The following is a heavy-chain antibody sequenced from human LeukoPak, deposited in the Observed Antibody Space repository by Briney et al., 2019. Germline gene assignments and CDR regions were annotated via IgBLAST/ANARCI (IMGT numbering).Heavy chain of an antibody. CDR3: AKDGRGATMFYYGMDV. D-gene: IGHD1-26*01. Sequence: GGSLRLSCAASGFTFSDYYMSWVRQAPGKGLEWVSAISGSGGSTYYADSVKGRFTISRDNSKNTLYLQMNSLRAEDTAVYYCAKDGRGATMFYYGMDVWGQGTTVTVSS. V-gene: IGHV3-23*01. CDR1: GFTFSDYY. CDR2: ISGSGGST. J-gene: IGHJ6*02.